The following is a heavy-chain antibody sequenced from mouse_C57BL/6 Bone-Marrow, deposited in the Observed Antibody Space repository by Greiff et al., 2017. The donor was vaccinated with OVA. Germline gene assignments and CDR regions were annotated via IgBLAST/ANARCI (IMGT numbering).Heavy chain of an antibody. D-gene: IGHD1-1*01. CDR2: ISYSGST. CDR1: GYSITSDY. Sequence: EVKLEESGPGLAKPSQTLSLTCSVTGYSITSDYWNWIRKFPGNKLEYMGYISYSGSTYYNPSLKSRISITRDTSKNQYYLQLNSVTTEDTATYYCARGGGNYYGSSPGFAYWGQGTLVTVSA. J-gene: IGHJ3*01. V-gene: IGHV3-8*01. CDR3: ARGGGNYYGSSPGFAY.